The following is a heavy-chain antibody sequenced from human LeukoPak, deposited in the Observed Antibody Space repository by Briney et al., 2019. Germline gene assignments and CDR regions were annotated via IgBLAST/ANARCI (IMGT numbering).Heavy chain of an antibody. CDR3: ARAGVMVRAIWFDP. Sequence: SQTLSLTCTVSGGSISSYYWSWIRQPPGKGLEWIGYIYYSGSTNYNPSLKSRVTTSVDTSKNQFSLKLSSVTAADTAVYYCARAGVMVRAIWFDPWGQGTLVTVSS. D-gene: IGHD3-10*01. J-gene: IGHJ5*02. CDR2: IYYSGST. CDR1: GGSISSYY. V-gene: IGHV4-59*01.